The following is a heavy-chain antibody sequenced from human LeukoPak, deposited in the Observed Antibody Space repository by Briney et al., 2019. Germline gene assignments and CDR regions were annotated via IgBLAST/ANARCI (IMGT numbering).Heavy chain of an antibody. J-gene: IGHJ4*02. D-gene: IGHD6-19*01. CDR3: AKEGSSGWLYYFDY. CDR1: GFIVSSNY. V-gene: IGHV3-23*01. Sequence: GGSLRLSCAASGFIVSSNYMSWVRQAPGKGLEWVSNISGNGENQNYADSVKGRFTISRDNSKNTLYLQMNSLRAEDTAVYYCAKEGSSGWLYYFDYWGQGTLVTVSS. CDR2: ISGNGENQ.